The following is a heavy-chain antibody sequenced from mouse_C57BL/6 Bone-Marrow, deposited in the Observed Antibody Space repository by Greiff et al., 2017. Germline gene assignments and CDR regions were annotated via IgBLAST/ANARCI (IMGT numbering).Heavy chain of an antibody. CDR2: IDPEIGDT. J-gene: IGHJ2*01. CDR1: GFNIKDDY. V-gene: IGHV14-4*01. D-gene: IGHD2-3*01. CDR3: SSCDGNYFNF. Sequence: VQLQQSGAELVRPGASVKLSCTASGFNIKDDYIHWVKQRPEQCLEWIGWIDPEIGDTEYASKFQGKATITSDTSSNTAYLQLSSLTSEDTAVYYCSSCDGNYFNFWGQGTPLTVAS.